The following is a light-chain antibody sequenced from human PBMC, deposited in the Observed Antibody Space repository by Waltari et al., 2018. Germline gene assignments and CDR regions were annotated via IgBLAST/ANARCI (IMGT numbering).Light chain of an antibody. CDR3: HSRDSSGNVL. CDR1: SLRTYH. J-gene: IGLJ2*01. CDR2: GKN. V-gene: IGLV3-19*01. Sequence: SSELTQDPAVSVASGQTVRITCQGASLRTYHVSWFNQNPGRAPALVIYGKNNRPSGIPDRFSASSSGSTASLTIIGAQAEDEADYYCHSRDSSGNVLIGGGTKLTVV.